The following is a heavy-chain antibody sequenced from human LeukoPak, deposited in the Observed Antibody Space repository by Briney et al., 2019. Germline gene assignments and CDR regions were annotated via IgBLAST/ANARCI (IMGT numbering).Heavy chain of an antibody. V-gene: IGHV4-59*01. CDR1: GGSISSYY. CDR2: IYYSGST. CDR3: ARGPSKIYYDFWSGYYTGCGAFDI. D-gene: IGHD3-3*01. Sequence: SETLSLTCTVSGGSISSYYWSWIRQPPGKGLEWIGYIYYSGSTNYNPSLKSRVTISVDTSKNQFSLKLSSVTAADTAVYYCARGPSKIYYDFWSGYYTGCGAFDIWSQGTMVTVSS. J-gene: IGHJ3*02.